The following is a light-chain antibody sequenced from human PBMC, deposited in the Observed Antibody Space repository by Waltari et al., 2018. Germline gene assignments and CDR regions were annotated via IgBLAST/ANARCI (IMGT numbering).Light chain of an antibody. J-gene: IGLJ1*01. V-gene: IGLV2-14*01. Sequence: QSALTQPASVSGSPGQSLTISCTGTSSAIGDYTSVSWYQQRPGTAPPLMIFDVTNRPSGVSNRFSGSKSGNTASLTISGLRADDEAHYYCSSYSTTNTIVFGTGTKVTVL. CDR1: SSAIGDYTS. CDR2: DVT. CDR3: SSYSTTNTIV.